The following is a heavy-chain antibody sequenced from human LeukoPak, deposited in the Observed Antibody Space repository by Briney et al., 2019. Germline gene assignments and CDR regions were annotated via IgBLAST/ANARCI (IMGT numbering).Heavy chain of an antibody. Sequence: PGGSLRLSCAASGFTFRRYWMHWVRQAPGRGLAWVSRINSDGYSTTYADSVRGRFTISRDNGKNTLYLQINSLRVDDVAVYYCARDYGGWGQGTLVTVSS. CDR1: GFTFRRYW. V-gene: IGHV3-74*03. J-gene: IGHJ4*02. CDR2: INSDGYST. CDR3: ARDYGG. D-gene: IGHD4/OR15-4a*01.